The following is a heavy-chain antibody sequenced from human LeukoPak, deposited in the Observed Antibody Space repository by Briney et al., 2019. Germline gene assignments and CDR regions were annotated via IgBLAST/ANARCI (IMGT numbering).Heavy chain of an antibody. CDR2: ISAYNGNT. D-gene: IGHD2-2*01. CDR1: GYTFTSYG. V-gene: IGHV1-18*01. CDR3: ARDIVVVPATYYYYGMDV. Sequence: ASVKVSCKASGYTFTSYGISWVRQAPGQGLEWMGWISAYNGNTNYAQKLQGRVTMTTDTSTSTAYMELRSPRSDDTAVYYCARDIVVVPATYYYYGMDVWGQGTTVTVSS. J-gene: IGHJ6*02.